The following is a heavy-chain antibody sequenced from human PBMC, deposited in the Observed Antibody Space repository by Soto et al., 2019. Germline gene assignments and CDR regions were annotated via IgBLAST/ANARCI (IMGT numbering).Heavy chain of an antibody. Sequence: QVQLQESGPGLVKPSQTLSLTCTVSGGSISSGGYYWNWIRQHPGKGLEWIGYIYYSGSAYYNPSLKRRVTISVDTSKNQFSLKLSSVTAADTAVYYCARGVAAGNWVDPWGQGTLVTVSS. CDR3: ARGVAAGNWVDP. CDR1: GGSISSGGYY. J-gene: IGHJ5*02. V-gene: IGHV4-31*03. D-gene: IGHD2-15*01. CDR2: IYYSGSA.